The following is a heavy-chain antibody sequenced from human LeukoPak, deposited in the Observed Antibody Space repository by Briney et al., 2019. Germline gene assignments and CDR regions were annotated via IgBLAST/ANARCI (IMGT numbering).Heavy chain of an antibody. CDR2: INPNNGGT. J-gene: IGHJ4*02. CDR1: GYTFTGYY. Sequence: ASVKVSCKASGYTFTGYYMHWVRQAPGQGLEWMGWINPNNGGTNYVQKFQGRVTMTRDTSISTACMELSRLTSDDTAVYYCARGRGTTSSNFDYWGQGTLVTVSS. D-gene: IGHD2-2*01. V-gene: IGHV1-2*02. CDR3: ARGRGTTSSNFDY.